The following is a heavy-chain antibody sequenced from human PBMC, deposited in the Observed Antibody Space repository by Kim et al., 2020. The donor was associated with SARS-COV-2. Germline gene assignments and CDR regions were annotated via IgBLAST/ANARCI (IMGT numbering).Heavy chain of an antibody. Sequence: ASVKVSCKASGYTFTSYAMNWVRQAPGQGLEWMGWINTNTGNPTYAQGFTGRFVFSLDTSVSTAYLQISSLEAEDTAVYYCARTFRYYYDSSGYYQGFDYWGQGTLVTVSS. D-gene: IGHD3-22*01. CDR1: GYTFTSYA. CDR3: ARTFRYYYDSSGYYQGFDY. CDR2: INTNTGNP. J-gene: IGHJ4*02. V-gene: IGHV7-4-1*02.